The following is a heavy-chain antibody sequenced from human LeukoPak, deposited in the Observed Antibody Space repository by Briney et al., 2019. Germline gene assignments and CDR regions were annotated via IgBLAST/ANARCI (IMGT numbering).Heavy chain of an antibody. CDR3: AKQPAAITYYFDY. J-gene: IGHJ4*02. CDR1: GFTFSSYG. CDR2: ISYDGSNK. V-gene: IGHV3-30*18. Sequence: GGSLRLSCAASGFTFSSYGMHWVRQAPGKGLEWVAVISYDGSNKYYADSVKGRFTISRDNSKNTLYLQMNSLRAEDTAVYYCAKQPAAITYYFDYWGQGTPVTVSS. D-gene: IGHD2-2*01.